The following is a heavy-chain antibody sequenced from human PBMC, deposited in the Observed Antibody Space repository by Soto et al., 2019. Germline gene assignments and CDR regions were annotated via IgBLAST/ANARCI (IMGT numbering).Heavy chain of an antibody. CDR3: ARATYSNPLNYYYYMDV. CDR1: GGTFSSYT. V-gene: IGHV1-69*02. Sequence: GASVKVSCKASGGTFSSYTISWVRQAPGQGLEWMGRIIPILGIANYAQKFQGRVTITADKSTSTAYMELSSLRSEDTAVYYCARATYSNPLNYYYYMDVWGKGTTVTVSS. CDR2: IIPILGIA. D-gene: IGHD4-4*01. J-gene: IGHJ6*03.